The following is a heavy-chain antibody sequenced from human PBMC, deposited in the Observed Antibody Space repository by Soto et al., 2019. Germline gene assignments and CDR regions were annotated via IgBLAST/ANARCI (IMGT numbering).Heavy chain of an antibody. CDR2: IYTGGST. J-gene: IGHJ4*02. CDR1: GFSFSSNY. Sequence: XVGLRLSGAACGFSFSSNYMSLLRTAPGKGLEWVSVIYTGGSTYYADSVKGRFTISRDNSKNTLYLQMNSLRAEDTAVYYCERDPDNSGWYFRYCGQRTLVTVSS. V-gene: IGHV3-53*01. D-gene: IGHD6-19*01. CDR3: ERDPDNSGWYFRY.